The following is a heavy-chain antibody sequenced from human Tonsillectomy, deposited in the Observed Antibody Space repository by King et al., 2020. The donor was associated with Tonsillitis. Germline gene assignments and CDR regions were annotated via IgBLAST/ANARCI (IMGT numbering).Heavy chain of an antibody. CDR1: GFTFSSYD. J-gene: IGHJ4*02. CDR2: IGTAGDT. V-gene: IGHV3-13*04. CDR3: ARVGKYCSSTSCYRALDY. D-gene: IGHD2-2*01. Sequence: VQLVESGGGLVQPGGSLRLSCAASGFTFSSYDMHWVRQATGKGLEWVSAIGTAGDTYYPGSVKGRFTISRENAKNSLYLQMNSLRAGDTAVYYCARVGKYCSSTSCYRALDYWGQGTLVTVSS.